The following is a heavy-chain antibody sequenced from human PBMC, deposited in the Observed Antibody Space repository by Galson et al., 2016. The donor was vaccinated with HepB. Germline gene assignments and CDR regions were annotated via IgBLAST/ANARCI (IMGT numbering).Heavy chain of an antibody. Sequence: SLRLSCAAYGFTFSSYGMHWVRQAPGTGLEWVAVISYDGSDNYYAESVQGRSTISRDNSKNTLYLQMSSLRAEDTAVYYCAKDVWRGSGTDYYGMDVWGQGTTVTVSS. D-gene: IGHD1-1*01. CDR1: GFTFSSYG. J-gene: IGHJ6*02. CDR2: ISYDGSDN. V-gene: IGHV3-30*18. CDR3: AKDVWRGSGTDYYGMDV.